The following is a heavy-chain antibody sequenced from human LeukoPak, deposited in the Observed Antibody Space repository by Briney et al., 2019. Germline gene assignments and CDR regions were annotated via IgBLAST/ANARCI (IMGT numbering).Heavy chain of an antibody. CDR2: IYYSGST. CDR3: ARRVGVVISSLDY. Sequence: SETLSLTCTVSGGSISSSSYYWGWIRQPPGKGLEWIGSIYYSGSTYYNPSLKSRVTISVDTSKNQFSLKLSSVTAADTAVYYCARRVGVVISSLDYWGQGTLVTVSS. J-gene: IGHJ4*02. CDR1: GGSISSSSYY. D-gene: IGHD3-3*01. V-gene: IGHV4-39*01.